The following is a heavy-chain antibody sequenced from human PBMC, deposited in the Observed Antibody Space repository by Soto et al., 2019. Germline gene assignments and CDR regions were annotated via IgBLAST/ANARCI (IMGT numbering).Heavy chain of an antibody. Sequence: QVQLQESGPGLVKPSETLSLTCTVSGGSISSYYWSWIRQPPGKGLEWIGYIYYSGSTNCNPSLKSRVTISVDTSKNQFSLKLSSVTAADTAVYYCARQDTISAHFDYWGQGTLVTVSS. J-gene: IGHJ4*02. CDR2: IYYSGST. D-gene: IGHD3-3*01. V-gene: IGHV4-59*08. CDR1: GGSISSYY. CDR3: ARQDTISAHFDY.